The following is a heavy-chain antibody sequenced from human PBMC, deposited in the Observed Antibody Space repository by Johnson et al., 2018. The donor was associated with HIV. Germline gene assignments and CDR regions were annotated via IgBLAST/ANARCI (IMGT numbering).Heavy chain of an antibody. J-gene: IGHJ3*02. CDR2: ISFAGTNK. D-gene: IGHD6-19*01. CDR1: GFTFSTYT. CDR3: AKGTSRGWADAFDI. V-gene: IGHV3-30*04. Sequence: QVQLVESGGGVVQPGKSLRLFCAVSGFTFSTYTMHWVRQAPGRGLEWVAGISFAGTNKYYADSVKGRYTISRDNFKKTVHLQMNSLRAEDTAVYYCAKGTSRGWADAFDIWGQGTMVTVSS.